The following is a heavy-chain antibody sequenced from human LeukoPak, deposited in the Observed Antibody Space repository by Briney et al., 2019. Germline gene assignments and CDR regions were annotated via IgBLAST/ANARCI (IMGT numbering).Heavy chain of an antibody. CDR2: INPNSGGT. D-gene: IGHD3-10*01. CDR3: ARARGGVRGVLAFDY. J-gene: IGHJ4*02. CDR1: GYTFTGHY. Sequence: ASVKVSCKASGYTFTGHYMHWVRQAPGQGLEWMGRINPNSGGTNYAQKFQGRVTMTRDTTISTAYMELSRLRSDDTAVYYCARARGGVRGVLAFDYWGQGTLVTVSS. V-gene: IGHV1-2*06.